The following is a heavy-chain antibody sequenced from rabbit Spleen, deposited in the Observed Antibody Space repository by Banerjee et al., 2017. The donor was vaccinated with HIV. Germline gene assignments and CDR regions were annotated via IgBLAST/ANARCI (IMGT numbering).Heavy chain of an antibody. J-gene: IGHJ6*01. V-gene: IGHV1S40*01. Sequence: QSLEESGGDLVKPGASLTLTCTGSGSDISSYSMCWVRQAPGMGLEWIACIRAGTGKAVYASWAKGRFTISKTSSTTLTLQMTSLTAADTATYFCARSTYGYDDYADLYYAAMDLWGQGTLVTVS. CDR1: GSDISSYS. CDR2: IRAGTGKA. D-gene: IGHD6-1*01. CDR3: ARSTYGYDDYADLYYAAMDL.